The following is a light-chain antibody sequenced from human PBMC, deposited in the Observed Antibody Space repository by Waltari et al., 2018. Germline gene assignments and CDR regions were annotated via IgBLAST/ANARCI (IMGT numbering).Light chain of an antibody. Sequence: QSVLTQPPSVSGAPGQRVSISCTGTGSNLRAAYDVHWYQQLPGKPPKLLICGPSIRPPWVPVRFFGSQAGASASLAITRLQAEDGADYYCQSYDTSLSVVFGGGTKLTVL. J-gene: IGLJ2*01. CDR3: QSYDTSLSVV. V-gene: IGLV1-40*01. CDR1: GSNLRAAYD. CDR2: GPS.